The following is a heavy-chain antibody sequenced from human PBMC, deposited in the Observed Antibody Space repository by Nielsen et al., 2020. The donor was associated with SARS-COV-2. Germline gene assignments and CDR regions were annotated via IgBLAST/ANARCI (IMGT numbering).Heavy chain of an antibody. J-gene: IGHJ4*02. CDR3: ARSPSGRDGGGWGYFDY. V-gene: IGHV3-11*06. Sequence: GESLKISCAASGFTFSDYYMSWIRQAPGKGLEWVSYISSSRSYTNYADSVKGRFTIFRDNPKNSMYLEMNSLRAEDTAVYYCARSPSGRDGGGWGYFDYWGQGTLVTVSS. D-gene: IGHD6-19*01. CDR1: GFTFSDYY. CDR2: ISSSRSYT.